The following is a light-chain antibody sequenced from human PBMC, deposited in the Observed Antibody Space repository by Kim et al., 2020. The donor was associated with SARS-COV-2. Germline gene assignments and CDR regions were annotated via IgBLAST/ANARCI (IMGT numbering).Light chain of an antibody. Sequence: QTVSISCSESRSSTASNFVRWYQHLPGTAPKLHIYDFNQRPSGIPDRFSASKSGTSASLAISWLQPEDEADYYCATWDDSLTGRVVFGGGTKVTVL. CDR2: DFN. CDR3: ATWDDSLTGRVV. CDR1: RSSTASNF. V-gene: IGLV1-44*01. J-gene: IGLJ2*01.